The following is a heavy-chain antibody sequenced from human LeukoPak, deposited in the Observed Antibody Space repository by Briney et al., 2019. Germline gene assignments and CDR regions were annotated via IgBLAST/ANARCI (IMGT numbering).Heavy chain of an antibody. J-gene: IGHJ4*02. V-gene: IGHV4-34*01. CDR2: INHSGST. CDR3: ARLKGEVAASTDFDY. CDR1: GGSFSGYY. D-gene: IGHD2-15*01. Sequence: PSETLSLTCAVYGGSFSGYYWSWIRQPPGKGLEWIGEINHSGSTNYNPSLKSRVTISVDTSKNQFSLKLSSVTAAGTAVYYCARLKGEVAASTDFDYWGQGTLVTVSS.